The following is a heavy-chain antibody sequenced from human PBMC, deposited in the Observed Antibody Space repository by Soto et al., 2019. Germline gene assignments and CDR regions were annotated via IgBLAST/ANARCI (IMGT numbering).Heavy chain of an antibody. CDR1: GFTFSGYA. Sequence: EVQLLESGGGLVQPGGSLRLSCEASGFTFSGYAMSWVRQPPGEALEWVSGISGSGGGTYYADSVKGRFTISRDNSKNTLYLQMNSLRAEDTAVYYCAKEGGYLGDTVKIDYWGQGTLVTVSS. CDR2: ISGSGGGT. J-gene: IGHJ4*02. CDR3: AKEGGYLGDTVKIDY. V-gene: IGHV3-23*01. D-gene: IGHD3-16*01.